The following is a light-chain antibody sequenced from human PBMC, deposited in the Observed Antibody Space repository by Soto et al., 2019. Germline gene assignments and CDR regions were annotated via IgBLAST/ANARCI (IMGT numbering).Light chain of an antibody. V-gene: IGKV1-5*01. CDR1: QSISSW. CDR2: DAS. Sequence: DIQMTKSPSTLYASVGDRVTITCRASQSISSWLAWYQQKPGKAPKLLIYDASSLESGVPSSFSGSGSGTEFTRTISSLQPDDCSTYSCQQYNSYSPTVGQGTKVEIK. J-gene: IGKJ1*01. CDR3: QQYNSYSPT.